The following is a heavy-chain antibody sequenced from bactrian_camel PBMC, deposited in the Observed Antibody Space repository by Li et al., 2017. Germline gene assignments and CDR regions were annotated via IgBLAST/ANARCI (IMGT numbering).Heavy chain of an antibody. D-gene: IGHD2*01. CDR1: VAVGSMFY. V-gene: IGHV3S53*01. Sequence: HVQLVESGGGSVQAGGSLRLSCEASVAVGSMFYMGWFRQVPGKEREGVAMIDRDGIRNYAAAVKGRFTISQDNAKNTVYLEMNSLRPEDTAMYYCAARGPYCYTKLSVADFTYWGQGTQVTVS. J-gene: IGHJ6*01. CDR3: AARGPYCYTKLSVADFTY. CDR2: IDRDGIR.